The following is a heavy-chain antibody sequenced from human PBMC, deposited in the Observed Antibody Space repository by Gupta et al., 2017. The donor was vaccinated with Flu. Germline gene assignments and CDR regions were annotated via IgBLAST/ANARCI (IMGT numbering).Heavy chain of an antibody. CDR3: AKEGATMADTSLRFAFDV. CDR2: VSNDEGTK. V-gene: IGHV3-30*18. CDR1: GSTFSTSG. D-gene: IGHD3-16*01. Sequence: QMQLVESGGGVAQPGRPLRLSCVASGSTFSTSGMHWIRQAPGKGMEWVAVVSNDEGTKFFADSAKGRFTISRDNSQNVLYLQMDSLRADDTAVYFCAKEGATMADTSLRFAFDVWGQGTMVTVS. J-gene: IGHJ3*01.